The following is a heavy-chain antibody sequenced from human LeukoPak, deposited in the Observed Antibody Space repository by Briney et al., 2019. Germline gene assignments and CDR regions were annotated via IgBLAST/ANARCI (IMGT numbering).Heavy chain of an antibody. V-gene: IGHV3-23*01. CDR2: IRGSDDST. J-gene: IGHJ4*02. CDR3: AKDTGPAAGITADY. CDR1: GFTFSSYA. Sequence: GGSLRLSCAASGFTFSSYAMTWVRQAPGKGLEWVSTIRGSDDSTYYADSVKGRFTISRDNSKNTLYLQMNSLRAEDTAIYYCAKDTGPAAGITADYWGQGTLVTVSS. D-gene: IGHD6-13*01.